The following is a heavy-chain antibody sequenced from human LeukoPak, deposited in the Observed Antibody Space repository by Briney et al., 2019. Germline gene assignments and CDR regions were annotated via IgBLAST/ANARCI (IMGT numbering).Heavy chain of an antibody. CDR1: GGSISSGSYY. J-gene: IGHJ6*03. Sequence: PSETLSLTCTVSGGSISSGSYYCSWIRQPAGKGLEWIGRIYTSGRTNYNPSLKSRVTMSVDTSKNQFSLKLSSVTAADTAVYYCAREGGFHTRYYYYYMDVWGKGTTVTVSS. CDR3: AREGGFHTRYYYYYMDV. CDR2: IYTSGRT. D-gene: IGHD3-16*01. V-gene: IGHV4-61*02.